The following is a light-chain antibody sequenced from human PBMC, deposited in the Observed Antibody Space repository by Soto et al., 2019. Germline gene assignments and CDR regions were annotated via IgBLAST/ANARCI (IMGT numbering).Light chain of an antibody. CDR1: QSVSSNY. Sequence: EIVLTQSPGTLSLSPGERATVACRSSQSVSSNYLAWYQQKRGQAPRLLIYGASNRATGIPDRFSGSGSGTDFTLIISRLEPEDFAVYYCQQYGSSPRTFGQGTKVDIK. CDR2: GAS. J-gene: IGKJ1*01. CDR3: QQYGSSPRT. V-gene: IGKV3-20*01.